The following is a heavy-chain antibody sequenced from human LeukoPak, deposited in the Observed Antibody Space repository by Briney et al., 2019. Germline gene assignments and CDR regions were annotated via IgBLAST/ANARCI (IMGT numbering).Heavy chain of an antibody. Sequence: SGGSLRLSCAASGFGFSRYWMHWVRQAPGTGLKWVSRIYRDGSTTDYADSVKGRFTISRDDSTNTLYLYMNSLRADDTAVYYCATYRRGPSYYFDYWGQGTLVTVSS. D-gene: IGHD3-16*02. J-gene: IGHJ4*02. CDR1: GFGFSRYW. CDR2: IYRDGSTT. V-gene: IGHV3-74*01. CDR3: ATYRRGPSYYFDY.